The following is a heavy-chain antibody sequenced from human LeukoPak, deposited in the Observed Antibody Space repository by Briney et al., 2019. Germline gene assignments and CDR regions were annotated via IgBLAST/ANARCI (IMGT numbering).Heavy chain of an antibody. CDR1: GFTFSSYA. Sequence: MSGGSLRLSCAASGFTFSSYAMSWARQAPGMGLEWVSSISSSGSFIYYPDSVKGRFSISRDNAKNSLYLQMNSLRAEDAAVYYCARGVRGVMSHFDYWGQGILVTVSS. J-gene: IGHJ4*02. V-gene: IGHV3-21*01. CDR2: ISSSGSFI. D-gene: IGHD3-10*01. CDR3: ARGVRGVMSHFDY.